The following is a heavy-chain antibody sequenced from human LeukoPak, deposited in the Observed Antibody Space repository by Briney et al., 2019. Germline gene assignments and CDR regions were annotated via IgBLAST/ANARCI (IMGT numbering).Heavy chain of an antibody. Sequence: SQTLSLTCAISGDSVSSNSAAWNWIRQSPSRGLEWLGRTYYRSKWYNDYAVSVKSRITINPDTSKNQFSLQLNSVTPEDTAVYYCAREGPALSGYDFDYYYGMDVWGQGTTVTVSS. CDR3: AREGPALSGYDFDYYYGMDV. D-gene: IGHD5-12*01. V-gene: IGHV6-1*01. CDR2: TYYRSKWYN. J-gene: IGHJ6*02. CDR1: GDSVSSNSAA.